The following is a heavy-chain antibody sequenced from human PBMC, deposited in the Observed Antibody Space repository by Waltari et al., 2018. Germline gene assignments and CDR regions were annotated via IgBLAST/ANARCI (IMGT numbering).Heavy chain of an antibody. CDR3: ARGGSGLNS. CDR2: IYFTGST. J-gene: IGHJ4*02. D-gene: IGHD2-15*01. V-gene: IGHV4-59*11. CDR1: GGSLRNHY. Sequence: QVQLQESGPGLVKPSETLSLPCTVSGGSLRNHYWSWIRQPPEKGLEWIGYIYFTGSTNYNPSLKSRVTISVDTSKNQFSLKVTSVTAADTAVYYCARGGSGLNSWGQGTLVTVSS.